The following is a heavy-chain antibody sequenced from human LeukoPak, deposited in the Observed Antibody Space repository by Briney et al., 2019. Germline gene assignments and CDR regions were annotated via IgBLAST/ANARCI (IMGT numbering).Heavy chain of an antibody. CDR3: ARARPIDY. Sequence: PGGSLRLSCAAPGFTVSSNYMTWVRQAPGQGLEWVSSIYTSGTTYFADSVKGRFTISRDNSKNTLYLQMNSLRVDDTAVYYCARARPIDYWGQGTLVTVSS. J-gene: IGHJ4*02. CDR2: IYTSGTT. V-gene: IGHV3-66*01. CDR1: GFTVSSNY.